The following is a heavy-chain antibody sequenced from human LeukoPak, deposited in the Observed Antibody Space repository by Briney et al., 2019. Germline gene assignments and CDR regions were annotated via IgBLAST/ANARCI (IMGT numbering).Heavy chain of an antibody. CDR2: IIPILGIA. CDR3: ARDPWLAYCGGDCYWV. J-gene: IGHJ4*02. Sequence: SVKVSCKASGGTFSSYTISWVRQAPGQGLEWMGRIIPILGIANYAQKFQGRVTITADKSTSTAYMGLSSLRSEDTAVYYCARDPWLAYCGGDCYWVWGQGTLVTVSS. CDR1: GGTFSSYT. V-gene: IGHV1-69*04. D-gene: IGHD2-21*01.